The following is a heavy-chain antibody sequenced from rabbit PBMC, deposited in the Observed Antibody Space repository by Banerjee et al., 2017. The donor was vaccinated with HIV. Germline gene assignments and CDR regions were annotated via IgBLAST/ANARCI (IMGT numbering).Heavy chain of an antibody. V-gene: IGHV1S45*01. CDR3: ARDPYDGVSDSRVNL. D-gene: IGHD8-1*01. CDR1: GFSFSSSYA. J-gene: IGHJ4*01. CDR2: IDVGSSGST. Sequence: QEQLVESGGGLVQPEGSLTLTCTASGFSFSSSYAMCWVRQAPGKGLEWIACIDVGSSGSTWYASWVNSRFTISKTSSTPVTLQMTSLTAAAAATYFCARDPYDGVSDSRVNLWGQGTLVTVS.